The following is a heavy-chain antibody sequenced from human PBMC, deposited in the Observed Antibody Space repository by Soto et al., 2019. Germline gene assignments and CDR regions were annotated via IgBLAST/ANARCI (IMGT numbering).Heavy chain of an antibody. D-gene: IGHD3-16*01. Sequence: SQTLSLTCAISGDSVSSNSAAWNWIRQSPSRGLEWLGRTYYRSKWYNDYAVSVKSRITINPDTSKNQFSLQLNSVTPEDTAVYYCASASRMYDYVWGSYDHFDYWGQGTLVTVSS. V-gene: IGHV6-1*01. CDR1: GDSVSSNSAA. J-gene: IGHJ4*02. CDR3: ASASRMYDYVWGSYDHFDY. CDR2: TYYRSKWYN.